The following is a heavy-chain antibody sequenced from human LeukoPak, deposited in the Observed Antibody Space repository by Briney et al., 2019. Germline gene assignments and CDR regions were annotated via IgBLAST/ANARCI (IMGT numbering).Heavy chain of an antibody. V-gene: IGHV1-69*05. J-gene: IGHJ4*02. D-gene: IGHD3-16*02. CDR3: ARGRDYVWGSYRRTYYFDY. CDR2: IIPIFGTA. CDR1: GGTFSSYA. Sequence: SVKVSCKASGGTFSSYAISWVRQAPGQGLEWMGRIIPIFGTANYAQKFQGRVTITTDESKSRAYMELSSLRSEDTAVYYCARGRDYVWGSYRRTYYFDYWGQGTLVTVSS.